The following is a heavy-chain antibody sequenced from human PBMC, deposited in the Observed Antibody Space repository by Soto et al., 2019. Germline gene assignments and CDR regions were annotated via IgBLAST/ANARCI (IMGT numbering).Heavy chain of an antibody. CDR1: GYTFTSYG. V-gene: IGHV1-18*01. CDR3: ERGRYGDY. CDR2: ISAHNGNT. Sequence: QVHLAQSGAEVKKPGASVKVSCKASGYTFTSYGITWVRQAPGQGLEWMGWISAHNGNTDYAQKLQGRVIVTRDTATSTAYMELRSRRSDDTAVYYCERGRYGDYWGQGALVTVSS. J-gene: IGHJ4*02. D-gene: IGHD1-1*01.